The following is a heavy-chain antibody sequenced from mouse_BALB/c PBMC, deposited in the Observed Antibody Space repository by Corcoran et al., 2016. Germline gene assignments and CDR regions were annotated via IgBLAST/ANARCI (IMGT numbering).Heavy chain of an antibody. V-gene: IGHV1-26*01. Sequence: EGQLQQSGPELVKPGASVKISCKASGYSFTGYYMHWVKQSHVKSLEWIGRINPYNGATSYNQNFKDKASLTVDKSSSTAYMELHSLTSEDSAVYYCARGRRYFDYWGQGTPLTVSS. CDR1: GYSFTGYY. CDR3: ARGRRYFDY. CDR2: INPYNGAT. J-gene: IGHJ2*01.